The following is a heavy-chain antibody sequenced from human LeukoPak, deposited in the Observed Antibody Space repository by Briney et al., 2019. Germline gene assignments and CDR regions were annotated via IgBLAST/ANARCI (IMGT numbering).Heavy chain of an antibody. CDR1: GFTFSSYS. CDR2: ISYDGSNK. J-gene: IGHJ5*02. V-gene: IGHV3-30*03. D-gene: IGHD3-10*01. CDR3: ARDYGGP. Sequence: GGSLRLSCAASGFTFSSYSMNWVRQAPGKGLEWVAVISYDGSNKYYADSVKGRFTISRDNSKNTLYLQMNSLRAEDTAVYYCARDYGGPWGQGTLVTVSS.